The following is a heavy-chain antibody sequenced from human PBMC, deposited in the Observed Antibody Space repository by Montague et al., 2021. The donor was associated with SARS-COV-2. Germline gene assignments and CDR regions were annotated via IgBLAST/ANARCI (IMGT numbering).Heavy chain of an antibody. J-gene: IGHJ4*02. CDR3: ARGYQLRFLEWSSRQSTFDY. V-gene: IGHV4-34*01. Sequence: SETLSLTCAVYGGSLSGYYWSWIRQPPGKGLEWIGEINHSGSTNYNPSFKSRVTISVDTSKNQFSLKLSSATAADTAVYYCARGYQLRFLEWSSRQSTFDYWGQGTLVTVSS. D-gene: IGHD3-3*01. CDR1: GGSLSGYY. CDR2: INHSGST.